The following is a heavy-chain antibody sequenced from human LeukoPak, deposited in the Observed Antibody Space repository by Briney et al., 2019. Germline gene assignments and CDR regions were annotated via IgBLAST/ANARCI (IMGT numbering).Heavy chain of an antibody. D-gene: IGHD2/OR15-2a*01. CDR3: AKDVRVDYYYYYYMDV. Sequence: GGSLRLSCATSGFNFSAYTMHWVRQAPGKGLEWVAFVRYDGNNKYYADSVKGRFTISRDNSKNTVYLQMNSLRAEDTAVYYCAKDVRVDYYYYYYMDVWGKGTTVTVS. CDR2: VRYDGNNK. J-gene: IGHJ6*03. CDR1: GFNFSAYT. V-gene: IGHV3-30*02.